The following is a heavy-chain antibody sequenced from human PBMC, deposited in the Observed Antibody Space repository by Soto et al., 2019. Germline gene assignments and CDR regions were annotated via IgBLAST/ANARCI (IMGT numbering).Heavy chain of an antibody. CDR1: GFTFSSYA. CDR2: ISGSGGST. V-gene: IGHV3-23*01. CDR3: AKTYYDYIWGSSFDL. J-gene: IGHJ2*01. D-gene: IGHD3-16*01. Sequence: EVQLLETGGGLVQPGGSLRLSCAASGFTFSSYAMSWVRQAPGKGLEWVSAISGSGGSTYYADSVKGRFTISRDNSKNTLYLQMNSLRAEDTAVYYCAKTYYDYIWGSSFDLWGRGTLVTVSS.